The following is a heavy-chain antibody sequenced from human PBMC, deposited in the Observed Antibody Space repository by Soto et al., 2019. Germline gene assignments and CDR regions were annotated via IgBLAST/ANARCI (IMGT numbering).Heavy chain of an antibody. D-gene: IGHD2-21*01. J-gene: IGHJ5*02. CDR2: INSDGSST. Sequence: EVQLVESGGGLVQPGGSLRLSCAASGFTFSSYWMHWVRQAPGKRLVWVSRINSDGSSTSYADCVKGRFTISRDNAKNTLYLQMNSLRAEDTAVYYCARDHVVSRNWFDPWGQGTLVTVSS. CDR1: GFTFSSYW. CDR3: ARDHVVSRNWFDP. V-gene: IGHV3-74*01.